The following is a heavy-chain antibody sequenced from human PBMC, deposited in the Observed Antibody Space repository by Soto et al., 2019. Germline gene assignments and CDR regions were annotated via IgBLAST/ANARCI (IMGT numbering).Heavy chain of an antibody. V-gene: IGHV4-34*09. Sequence: SETLSLTCAVYGGSFSGYYWSWIRQPPGKGLEWIGYIYHSGSTNYNPSLKSRVTISVDTSKNQFSLKLSSVTAADTAVYYCAREFPNYYGSGSYLGEGDWFDPWGQGTLVTVSS. CDR2: IYHSGST. J-gene: IGHJ5*02. CDR1: GGSFSGYY. D-gene: IGHD3-10*01. CDR3: AREFPNYYGSGSYLGEGDWFDP.